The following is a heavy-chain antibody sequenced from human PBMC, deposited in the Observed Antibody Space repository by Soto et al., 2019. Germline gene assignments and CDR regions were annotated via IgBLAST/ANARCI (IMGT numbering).Heavy chain of an antibody. CDR2: IYYSGST. V-gene: IGHV4-59*12. CDR3: ARELGNSYDSNKIFDS. J-gene: IGHJ4*02. CDR1: GGSISSYY. Sequence: SETLSLTCTVSGGSISSYYWSWIRQSPGKGLEWIGYIYYSGSTNYNPSLKTRVTISVDTSKNQFSLKLTSVTAADTAVYYCARELGNSYDSNKIFDSWGQGTPVTVSS. D-gene: IGHD5-18*01.